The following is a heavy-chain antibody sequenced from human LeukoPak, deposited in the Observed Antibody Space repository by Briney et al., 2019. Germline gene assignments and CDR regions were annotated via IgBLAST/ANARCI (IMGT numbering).Heavy chain of an antibody. CDR1: GYTFNDYY. CDR3: ARGNYYGSGPLFGA. D-gene: IGHD3-10*01. CDR2: IDPYSGGT. J-gene: IGHJ5*02. V-gene: IGHV1-2*02. Sequence: ASVKVSCKASGYTFNDYYMHWVRQAPGQGLEWMGWIDPYSGGTNSALKFQGRLTMTRDTSLSTAYLELSSLSSDDTGEYYCARGNYYGSGPLFGAWGQGTLVTVSS.